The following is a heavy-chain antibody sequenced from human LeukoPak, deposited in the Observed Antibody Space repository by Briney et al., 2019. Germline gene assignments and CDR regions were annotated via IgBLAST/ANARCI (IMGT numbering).Heavy chain of an antibody. CDR2: VSGGGGST. J-gene: IGHJ4*02. Sequence: GGSLRLSCAASGFTFNSYAMTWVRQAPGKGREWVSAVSGGGGSTYYPDSVEGRFTISRDNSKDTLYLQINSLRVEDTAVYFCAKLGYYDFWSNYLVFDNWGQGTLVTVSS. CDR1: GFTFNSYA. V-gene: IGHV3-23*01. CDR3: AKLGYYDFWSNYLVFDN. D-gene: IGHD3-3*01.